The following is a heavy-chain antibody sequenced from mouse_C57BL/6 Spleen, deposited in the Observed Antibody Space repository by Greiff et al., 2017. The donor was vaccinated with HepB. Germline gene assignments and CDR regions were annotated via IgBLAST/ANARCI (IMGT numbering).Heavy chain of an antibody. D-gene: IGHD2-12*01. V-gene: IGHV1-81*01. J-gene: IGHJ3*01. CDR1: GYTFTSYG. CDR2: IYPRSGNT. CDR3: ARPNLYPY. Sequence: QVQLKESGAELARPGASVKLSCKASGYTFTSYGISWVKQRTGQGLEWIGEIYPRSGNTYYNEKFKGKATLTADKSSSTAYMELRSLTSEDSAVYFCARPNLYPYWGQGTLVTVSA.